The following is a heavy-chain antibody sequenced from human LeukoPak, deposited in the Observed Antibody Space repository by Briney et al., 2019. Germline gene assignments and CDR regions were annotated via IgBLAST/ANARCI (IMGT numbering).Heavy chain of an antibody. CDR3: ARQVIIAVAGRKDY. J-gene: IGHJ4*02. V-gene: IGHV4-39*01. D-gene: IGHD6-19*01. CDR2: IYYSGST. Sequence: PSETLSLTCTVSGGSISSSSYYGGWIRQPPGKGLEWIGCIYYSGSTYYNPSLKSRVTISVDTPKNQFSLKLRSVTAADTAVYYCARQVIIAVAGRKDYWGQGTLVTVSS. CDR1: GGSISSSSYY.